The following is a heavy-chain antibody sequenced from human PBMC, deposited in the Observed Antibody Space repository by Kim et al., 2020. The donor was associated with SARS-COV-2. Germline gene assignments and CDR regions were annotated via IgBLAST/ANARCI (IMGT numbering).Heavy chain of an antibody. CDR2: IYSGGST. J-gene: IGHJ3*02. CDR1: GFTVSSYY. V-gene: IGHV3-53*01. Sequence: GGSLRLSCAASGFTVSSYYMSWVRQAPGKGLEWVAFIYSGGSTYYADSAKGRLTISRDNSKITLYLQMNSRRAEDTAVYYCARIGPQAAPLVGLVAFDIWGQGTMGSVSS. D-gene: IGHD1-26*01. CDR3: ARIGPQAAPLVGLVAFDI.